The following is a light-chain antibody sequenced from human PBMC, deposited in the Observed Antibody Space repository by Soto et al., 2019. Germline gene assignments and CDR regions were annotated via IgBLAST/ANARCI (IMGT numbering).Light chain of an antibody. CDR1: QSVSSY. V-gene: IGKV3-11*01. CDR3: QQRTNWPWT. CDR2: DTS. Sequence: EIVLPQSPATLSLSPGERATLSFRASQSVSSYFAWYQQKPGQTPKLLIYDTSNRASGIPARFSGSGSGTDFALTISGLEPEDFAVYYCQQRTNWPWTFGQGTKVDIK. J-gene: IGKJ1*01.